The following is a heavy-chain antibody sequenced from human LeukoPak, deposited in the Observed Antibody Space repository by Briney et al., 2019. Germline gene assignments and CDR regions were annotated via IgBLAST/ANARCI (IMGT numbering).Heavy chain of an antibody. Sequence: ASVKVSCKASGYTFTSYGISWVRQAPGQGLEGMGCISAYHGNTNYAQKLQGRVTMTTDPSTSTAYSELRSLRSDDTAVYYCARVHSSSWSDVFDYWGQGTLVTVCS. CDR1: GYTFTSYG. J-gene: IGHJ4*02. CDR3: ARVHSSSWSDVFDY. CDR2: ISAYHGNT. V-gene: IGHV1-18*01. D-gene: IGHD6-13*01.